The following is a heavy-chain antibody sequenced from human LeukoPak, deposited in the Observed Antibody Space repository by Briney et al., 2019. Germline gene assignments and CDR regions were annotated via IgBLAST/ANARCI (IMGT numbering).Heavy chain of an antibody. V-gene: IGHV1-2*02. J-gene: IGHJ4*02. CDR3: ARDRPELRFLEWSQYYFDY. Sequence: ASVKVSCKASGYTFAGYYMHWVRQAPGQGLEWMGWINPNSGGTNYAQKFQGRVTMTRDTSISTAYMELSRLRSDDTAVYYCARDRPELRFLEWSQYYFDYWGQGTLVTVSS. CDR2: INPNSGGT. D-gene: IGHD3-3*01. CDR1: GYTFAGYY.